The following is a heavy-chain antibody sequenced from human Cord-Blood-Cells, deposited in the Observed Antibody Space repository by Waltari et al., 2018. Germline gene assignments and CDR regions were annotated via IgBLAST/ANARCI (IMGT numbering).Heavy chain of an antibody. CDR1: GGSISSSY. V-gene: IGHV4-4*07. CDR3: ARGSYSSSWYYFDY. CDR2: IYTSGST. D-gene: IGHD6-13*01. Sequence: QVQLQESGPGLVKPSETLSLTCTVSGGSISSSYWSWIRQPAGKGLEWIGRIYTSGSTNYTPSRKRRVTMSVDTSKNQFSLKLSSVTAADTAVYYCARGSYSSSWYYFDYWGQGTLVTVSS. J-gene: IGHJ4*02.